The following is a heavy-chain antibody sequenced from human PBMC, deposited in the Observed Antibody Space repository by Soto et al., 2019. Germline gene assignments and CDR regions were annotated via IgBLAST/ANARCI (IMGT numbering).Heavy chain of an antibody. J-gene: IGHJ4*02. CDR1: GYTFTSYD. V-gene: IGHV1-8*01. CDR3: VRGGPGCIPRRYYFDY. Sequence: ASVKVSCKASGYTFTSYDINWVRQATGQGLEWMGWMNPNSGNTGYAQKFQGRVTMTRNTSISTAYMELSSLRSEDTAVYYCVRGGPGCIPRRYYFDYWGQGTQATASS. CDR2: MNPNSGNT. D-gene: IGHD2-8*01.